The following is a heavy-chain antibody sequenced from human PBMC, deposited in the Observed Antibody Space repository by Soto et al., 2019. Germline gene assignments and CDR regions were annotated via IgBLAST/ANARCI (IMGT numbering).Heavy chain of an antibody. CDR3: AKDAYSSSRWYYYYMDV. Sequence: GGSLRLSCAASGFTFSSYGMHWVRQAPGKGLEWVAVISYDGSNKYYADSVKGRFTISRDNSKNTLYLQMNSLRAEDTAVYYCAKDAYSSSRWYYYYMDVWGKGTTVTVSS. CDR1: GFTFSSYG. J-gene: IGHJ6*03. D-gene: IGHD6-6*01. CDR2: ISYDGSNK. V-gene: IGHV3-30*18.